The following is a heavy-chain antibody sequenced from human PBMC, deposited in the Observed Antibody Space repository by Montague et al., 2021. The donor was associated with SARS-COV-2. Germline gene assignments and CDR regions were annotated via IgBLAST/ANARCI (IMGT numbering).Heavy chain of an antibody. V-gene: IGHV3-21*04. Sequence: SLRLSCAASGFTFNIHSLTWVRQSPGKGLEWVSSIRSGPSSIYYADSVKGRFTISRDNAKNLVYLQMDSLRVEDTAVYYCAREALPPGSFDYWGQGTLVTVSS. CDR3: AREALPPGSFDY. CDR1: GFTFNIHS. J-gene: IGHJ4*02. CDR2: IRSGPSSI. D-gene: IGHD1-14*01.